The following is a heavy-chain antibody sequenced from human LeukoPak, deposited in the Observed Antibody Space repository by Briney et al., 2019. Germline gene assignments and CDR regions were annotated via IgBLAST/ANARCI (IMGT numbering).Heavy chain of an antibody. CDR1: GHTFTSYD. D-gene: IGHD2-21*02. J-gene: IGHJ6*04. Sequence: GASVKVSCKASGHTFTSYDINWVRQAPGQGLEWMGWINPNSGVTNYAQKFQGRVTMTRDTSITTAYMELSRLRSDDTAVYYCARDNREVRGGDCFDVWGKGTTVTVSS. V-gene: IGHV1-2*02. CDR3: ARDNREVRGGDCFDV. CDR2: INPNSGVT.